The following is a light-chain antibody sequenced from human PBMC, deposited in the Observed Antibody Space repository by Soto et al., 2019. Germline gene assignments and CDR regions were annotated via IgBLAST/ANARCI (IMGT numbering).Light chain of an antibody. CDR3: QQDGASPDT. CDR2: GAS. J-gene: IGKJ2*01. Sequence: EILLTQSPGTLSLSPGERATLSCRASQSVRNNYVAWYQQKPGQAPRLLIHGASGRATGIPDRFSGSGSGKDFTLTISRLEHEDFAVYFCQQDGASPDTFGQGTKLEI. CDR1: QSVRNNY. V-gene: IGKV3-20*01.